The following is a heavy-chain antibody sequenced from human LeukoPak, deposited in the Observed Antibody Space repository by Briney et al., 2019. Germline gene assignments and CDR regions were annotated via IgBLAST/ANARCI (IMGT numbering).Heavy chain of an antibody. CDR3: ARIQLLLWFGDHYYMDV. CDR2: ISRSGSTK. V-gene: IGHV3-11*04. D-gene: IGHD3-10*01. J-gene: IGHJ6*03. CDR1: GFTFSDYN. Sequence: PGGSLRLSCAASGFTFSDYNMRWIRQAPGKGLEWVSSISRSGSTKYYADSVKGRFTISRDNAKNSLYLQMNSLRAEDTAVYYCARIQLLLWFGDHYYMDVWGKGTTVTVSS.